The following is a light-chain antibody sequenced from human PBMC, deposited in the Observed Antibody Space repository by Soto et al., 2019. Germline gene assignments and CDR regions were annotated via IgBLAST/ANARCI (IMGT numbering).Light chain of an antibody. Sequence: QSALTQPAAVSGSPGQSFTISCTGTSSDVGGYNYVSWYQQHPGKAPKLMIYEVTNRPSGISNRFSGSKSVNTASLTISGLQAEDEADYYCGSYTSSSTVVFGGGTKVTVL. J-gene: IGLJ2*01. CDR2: EVT. CDR3: GSYTSSSTVV. V-gene: IGLV2-14*01. CDR1: SSDVGGYNY.